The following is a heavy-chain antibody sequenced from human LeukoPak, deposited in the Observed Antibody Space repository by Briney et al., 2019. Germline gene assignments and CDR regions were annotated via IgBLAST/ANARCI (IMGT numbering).Heavy chain of an antibody. Sequence: SETLSLTCTVSGGSISSSSYYWGWIRQPPGKGLEWIGSIYYSGSTYYNPSLESRVTISVDTSKNQFSLKLSSVTAADTAVYYCARKPDYDFWSGYRAGSGAFDIWGQGTMVTVSS. J-gene: IGHJ3*02. CDR1: GGSISSSSYY. CDR3: ARKPDYDFWSGYRAGSGAFDI. CDR2: IYYSGST. D-gene: IGHD3-3*01. V-gene: IGHV4-39*01.